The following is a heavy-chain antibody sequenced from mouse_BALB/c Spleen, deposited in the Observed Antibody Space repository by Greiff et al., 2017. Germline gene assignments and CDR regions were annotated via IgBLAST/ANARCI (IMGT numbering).Heavy chain of an antibody. CDR1: GFTFSDYY. CDR3: ARDLYGYDGGFAY. V-gene: IGHV5-4*02. D-gene: IGHD2-2*01. Sequence: EVKLMESGGGLVKPGGSLKLSCAASGFTFSDYYMYWVRQTPEKRLEWVATISDGGSYTYYPDSVKGRFTISRDNAKNNLYLQMSSLKSEDTAMYYCARDLYGYDGGFAYWGQGTLVTVSA. CDR2: ISDGGSYT. J-gene: IGHJ3*01.